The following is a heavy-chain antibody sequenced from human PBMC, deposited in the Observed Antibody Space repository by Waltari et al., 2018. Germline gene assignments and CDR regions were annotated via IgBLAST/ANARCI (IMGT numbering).Heavy chain of an antibody. D-gene: IGHD3-10*01. Sequence: QVQLVQSGAEVTKPGASVKVSCKASGYTFTSYDINWVRQATGQGLEWMGWMNPNSGNTGSAQNFHVRFTMTRNTSISTAYMELSSLRSEDTAVYYCARGQLLWFGELLYWFDPWGQGTLVTVSS. CDR3: ARGQLLWFGELLYWFDP. V-gene: IGHV1-8*01. J-gene: IGHJ5*02. CDR1: GYTFTSYD. CDR2: MNPNSGNT.